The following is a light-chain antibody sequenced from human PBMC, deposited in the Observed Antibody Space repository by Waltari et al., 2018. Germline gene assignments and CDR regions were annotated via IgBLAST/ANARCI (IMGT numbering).Light chain of an antibody. CDR3: SSYTSNINVV. V-gene: IGLV2-18*02. Sequence: QSALPQPPSVSGSPGQAVPISCTATSRDIGSYNRVPWYQQAPAPAPKLLIYEVYDRPSGVPDRFSGSKSGNTASLTISGLQAEDEADYYCSSYTSNINVVFGGGTKLTVL. CDR2: EVY. J-gene: IGLJ2*01. CDR1: SRDIGSYNR.